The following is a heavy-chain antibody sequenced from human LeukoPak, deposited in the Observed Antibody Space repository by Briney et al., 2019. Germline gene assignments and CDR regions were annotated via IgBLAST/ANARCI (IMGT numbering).Heavy chain of an antibody. V-gene: IGHV3-7*01. CDR3: VRAPATNEWRCMDY. D-gene: IGHD2-8*02. J-gene: IGHJ4*02. CDR2: IKQDGSEK. Sequence: GGSLRLSCAASGFTFSNFWMGWVRQAPGKGLEWVANIKQDGSEKRYEDPVKGRFTISRDNAKNSLYLQMNSLRAEDTGVYYCVRAPATNEWRCMDYWGQGTLVTVSS. CDR1: GFTFSNFW.